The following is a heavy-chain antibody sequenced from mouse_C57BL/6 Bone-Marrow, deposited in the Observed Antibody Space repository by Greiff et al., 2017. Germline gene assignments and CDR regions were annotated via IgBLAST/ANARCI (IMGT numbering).Heavy chain of an antibody. CDR2: ISSGGSYT. CDR3: ARLITTVVAKGFDY. CDR1: GFTFSSYG. D-gene: IGHD1-1*01. J-gene: IGHJ2*01. V-gene: IGHV5-6*01. Sequence: EVNVVESGGDLVKPGGSLKLSCAASGFTFSSYGMSWVRQTPDKRLEWVATISSGGSYTYYPDSVKGRFTISRDNAKNTLYLQMSSLKSEDTAMYYCARLITTVVAKGFDYWGQGTTLTVSA.